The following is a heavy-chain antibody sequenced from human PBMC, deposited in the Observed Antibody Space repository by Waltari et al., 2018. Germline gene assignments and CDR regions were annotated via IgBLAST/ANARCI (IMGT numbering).Heavy chain of an antibody. CDR1: GGSFSGYY. CDR2: INHSGST. Sequence: QVQLQQWGAGLLKPSETLSLTCAVYGGSFSGYYWSWLRQPPGKGLEWIGEINHSGSTNYNPSLKSRVTISVDTSKNQFSLKLSSVTAADTAVYYCAKYGGNTIYYYYYMDVWGKGTTVTVSS. V-gene: IGHV4-34*01. J-gene: IGHJ6*03. D-gene: IGHD2-15*01. CDR3: AKYGGNTIYYYYYMDV.